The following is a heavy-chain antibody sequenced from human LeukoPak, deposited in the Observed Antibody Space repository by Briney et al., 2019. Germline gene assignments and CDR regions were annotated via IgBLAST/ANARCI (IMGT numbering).Heavy chain of an antibody. V-gene: IGHV2-70*11. CDR1: GFSLSTSGMC. CDR2: IDWDDDE. J-gene: IGHJ4*02. CDR3: ARRYCSSSSCRLDY. Sequence: ESGPTLVNPTQTVTLTCTFSGFSLSTSGMCVSWIRQPPGKALEWLARIDWDDDEHYSTSLKTRLTISRDTSKNQVVPTMTNMDPVDTATYYCARRYCSSSSCRLDYWGQGTLVTVSS. D-gene: IGHD2-2*01.